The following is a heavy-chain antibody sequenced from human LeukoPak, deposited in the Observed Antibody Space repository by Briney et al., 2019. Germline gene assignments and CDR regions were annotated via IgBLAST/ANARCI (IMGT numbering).Heavy chain of an antibody. V-gene: IGHV1-69*13. J-gene: IGHJ4*02. CDR1: GGTFSSYA. D-gene: IGHD4-23*01. Sequence: SVKVSCKASGGTFSSYAISWVRQAPGQGLEWMGGIIPIFGTANYAQKFQGRVTITADESTSTAYMELSSLRSEDTAVYYCARDRDYGGNSRYFDYWGQGTLVTVSS. CDR2: IIPIFGTA. CDR3: ARDRDYGGNSRYFDY.